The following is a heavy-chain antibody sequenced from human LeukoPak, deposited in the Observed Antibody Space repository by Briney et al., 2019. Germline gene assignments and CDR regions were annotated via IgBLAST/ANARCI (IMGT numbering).Heavy chain of an antibody. CDR2: ISDIGSI. Sequence: SETLSLTCAVYGGSFSGYYWSWIRQPPGKGLEWIAYISDIGSINYNPSLKSRVTISLDTSKNQFSLKLSSVTAADTAVYYCARQHGDYSIDFDYWGQGTLVTVSS. CDR3: ARQHGDYSIDFDY. V-gene: IGHV4-59*08. CDR1: GGSFSGYY. D-gene: IGHD4-17*01. J-gene: IGHJ4*02.